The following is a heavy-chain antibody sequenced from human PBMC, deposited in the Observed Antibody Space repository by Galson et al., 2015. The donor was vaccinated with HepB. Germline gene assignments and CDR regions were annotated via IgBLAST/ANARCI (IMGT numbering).Heavy chain of an antibody. CDR3: ARGLTSYYDSSGYYGFDY. J-gene: IGHJ4*02. CDR2: IHAGNRIP. D-gene: IGHD3-22*01. CDR1: GYLFGSFA. Sequence: SVKVSCKASGYLFGSFAIHWVRQAPGQRLEWIGWIHAGNRIPKYSQRFQGRVTISTDTSASTAYMELSSLRSEDTAFYYCARGLTSYYDSSGYYGFDYWGQGTLATVSS. V-gene: IGHV1-3*01.